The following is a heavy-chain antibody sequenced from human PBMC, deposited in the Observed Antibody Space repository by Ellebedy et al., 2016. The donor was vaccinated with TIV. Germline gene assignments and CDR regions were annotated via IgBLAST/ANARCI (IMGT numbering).Heavy chain of an antibody. Sequence: PGGSLRLSCAASGFTFSSYAMSWVRQAPGKGLEWVANVKEDGNEQYYVDSVKGRFTISRDNAKNSLYLPMNRLRAEDTAVYYCVRDIFTDPGYGMDVWGQGTTVTVAS. CDR1: GFTFSSYA. D-gene: IGHD1-14*01. CDR2: VKEDGNEQ. CDR3: VRDIFTDPGYGMDV. J-gene: IGHJ6*02. V-gene: IGHV3-7*03.